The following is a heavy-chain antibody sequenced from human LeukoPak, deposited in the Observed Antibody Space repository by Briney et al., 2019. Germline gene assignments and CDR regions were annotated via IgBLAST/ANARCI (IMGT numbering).Heavy chain of an antibody. CDR3: AKWGVDKGEWRHYVDY. CDR2: INIDGTYT. D-gene: IGHD3-16*01. Sequence: GGSLRLSCATSGFTFSNNVMSWVRQAPGKGLEWVSGINIDGTYTAYADSVKGRSFIFRDNSRSTLYMQMNGLRGEDTAIYYCAKWGVDKGEWRHYVDYWGRGTQVIVSS. V-gene: IGHV3-23*01. J-gene: IGHJ4*02. CDR1: GFTFSNNV.